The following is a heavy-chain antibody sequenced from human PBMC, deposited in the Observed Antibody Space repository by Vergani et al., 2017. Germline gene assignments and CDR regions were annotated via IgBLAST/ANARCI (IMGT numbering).Heavy chain of an antibody. V-gene: IGHV4-39*07. CDR2: INHSGST. D-gene: IGHD2-2*01. Sequence: QLQLQESGPGLVKPSETLSLTCTVSGGSISSSSCYWGWIRQPPGKGLEWIGEINHSGSTNYNPSLKSRVTISVDTSKNQFSLKLSSVTAADTAVYYCARASRCSSTSCYSGGFDPWGQGTLVTVSS. CDR1: GGSISSSSCY. J-gene: IGHJ5*02. CDR3: ARASRCSSTSCYSGGFDP.